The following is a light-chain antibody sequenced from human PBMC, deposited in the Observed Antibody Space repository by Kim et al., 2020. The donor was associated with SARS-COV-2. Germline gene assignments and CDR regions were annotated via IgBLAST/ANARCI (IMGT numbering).Light chain of an antibody. V-gene: IGKV1-6*01. Sequence: GSGGDRVTVTCRSSQEVGKDLSWYEQKPGKAPNLLSYAASSLQTGVPSRFSGSRSGTDFTLTISSLQPEDFATYYCLQDYNYPWTFGQGTKVDIK. CDR3: LQDYNYPWT. CDR2: AAS. CDR1: QEVGKD. J-gene: IGKJ1*01.